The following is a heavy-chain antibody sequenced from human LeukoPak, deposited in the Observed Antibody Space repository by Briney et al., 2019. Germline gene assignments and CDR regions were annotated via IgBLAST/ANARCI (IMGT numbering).Heavy chain of an antibody. J-gene: IGHJ4*02. CDR2: ISYDGSNK. D-gene: IGHD1-1*01. V-gene: IGHV3-30-3*02. CDR3: AQDFFYRTNCHSFDN. CDR1: GFTFSRYV. Sequence: GGALRLSCAASGFTFSRYVMHWVGQAAGKGLEWVGVISYDGSNKYYADSVNGRFTIARYNRKNSIYLQMSNMRVDDAALYDCAQDFFYRTNCHSFDNWGQGTLITVSS.